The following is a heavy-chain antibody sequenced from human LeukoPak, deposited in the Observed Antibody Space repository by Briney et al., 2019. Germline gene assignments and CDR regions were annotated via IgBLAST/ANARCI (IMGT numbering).Heavy chain of an antibody. CDR2: ISAYNGNT. CDR3: ATYRSIEWEEQYYFDY. CDR1: GYTFTSYG. J-gene: IGHJ4*02. D-gene: IGHD1-26*01. Sequence: GASVKVSCKASGYTFTSYGISWVRQAPGQGLEWMGWISAYNGNTNYAQKLQGRVTMTTDTSTSTAYMELRSLRSDDTAVYYCATYRSIEWEEQYYFDYWGQGTLVTVSS. V-gene: IGHV1-18*01.